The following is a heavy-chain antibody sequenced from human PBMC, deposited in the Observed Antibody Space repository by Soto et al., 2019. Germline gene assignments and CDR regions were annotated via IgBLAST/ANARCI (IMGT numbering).Heavy chain of an antibody. CDR3: ARIIAASGTGFDY. Sequence: PGESLKISCKASGYTFISYWIAWVRQKPGKGLEWMGMIYPGDSDTRYSPSFQGQVTISADKSINTAYLQWSSLEASDTAVYYCARIIAASGTGFDYWGQGTLVTV. J-gene: IGHJ4*02. D-gene: IGHD3-16*02. CDR2: IYPGDSDT. V-gene: IGHV5-51*01. CDR1: GYTFISYW.